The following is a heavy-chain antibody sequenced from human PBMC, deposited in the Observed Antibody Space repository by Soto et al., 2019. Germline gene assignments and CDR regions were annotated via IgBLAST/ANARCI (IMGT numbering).Heavy chain of an antibody. Sequence: SGPTLVNPAQTLTLTCTVSGFSLITSGMCVSWIRQPPGKALEWLALIDWDDDKYYSTSLKTRLTISKDTSKNQVVLTMTNMDPVDTATYYCARTQGIAAAGTCWFDPWGQGTLVTVSS. CDR3: ARTQGIAAAGTCWFDP. V-gene: IGHV2-70*01. CDR2: IDWDDDK. D-gene: IGHD6-13*01. CDR1: GFSLITSGMC. J-gene: IGHJ5*02.